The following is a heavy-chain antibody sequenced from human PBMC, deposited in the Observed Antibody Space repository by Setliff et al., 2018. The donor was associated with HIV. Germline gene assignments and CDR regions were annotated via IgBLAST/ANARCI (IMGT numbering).Heavy chain of an antibody. J-gene: IGHJ4*02. D-gene: IGHD3-16*02. CDR1: GGSFRGYY. Sequence: SETLSLTCAVYGGSFRGYYGSWIRQPPGKGLEWIGEINHSGSTNYNPSLKSRVTISVDTSKSQFSLKLSSVTAADTALYYCARGSDYIWGNYRFPFDYWGQGTLV. CDR3: ARGSDYIWGNYRFPFDY. V-gene: IGHV4-34*01. CDR2: INHSGST.